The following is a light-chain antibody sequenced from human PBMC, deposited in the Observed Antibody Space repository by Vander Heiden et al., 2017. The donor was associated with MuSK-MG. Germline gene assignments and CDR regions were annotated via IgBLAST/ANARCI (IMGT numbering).Light chain of an antibody. CDR2: GNT. Sequence: SCTGSSSNVGAGYDIHWYQQLPGTAPKLLIYGNTNRPSGVPDRFSGSKSGTSASLAITGLQAEDEADYYCQSYDSSLSGVIFGGGTKL. V-gene: IGLV1-40*01. CDR1: SSNVGAGYD. CDR3: QSYDSSLSGVI. J-gene: IGLJ2*01.